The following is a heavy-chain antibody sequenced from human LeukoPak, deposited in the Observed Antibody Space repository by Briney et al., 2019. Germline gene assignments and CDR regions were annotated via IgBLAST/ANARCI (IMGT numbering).Heavy chain of an antibody. D-gene: IGHD4-23*01. CDR2: ISYDGSNK. J-gene: IGHJ2*01. CDR1: GFTFSSYG. V-gene: IGHV3-30*18. Sequence: QPGRSLRLSCAASGFTFSSYGMHWVRQAPGKGLEWVAVISYDGSNKYYADSVKGRFTISRDNSKNTLYLQMNSLRAEDTAVYYCAKDRYGGGNAYWYFDLWGRGALVTVSS. CDR3: AKDRYGGGNAYWYFDL.